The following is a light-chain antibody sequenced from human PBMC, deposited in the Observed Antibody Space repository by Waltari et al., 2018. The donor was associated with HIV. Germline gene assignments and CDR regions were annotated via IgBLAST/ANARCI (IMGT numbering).Light chain of an antibody. Sequence: EIVLTQSPATLSLSPGERATLSCRASQSVSSYLAWYQQKPGHAPRLLIYDASNRATGIPARFSGSGSGTDFTLTISSLEPEDFAVYYCQQRSNWAYTFGQGTKLEIK. CDR3: QQRSNWAYT. V-gene: IGKV3-11*01. J-gene: IGKJ2*01. CDR2: DAS. CDR1: QSVSSY.